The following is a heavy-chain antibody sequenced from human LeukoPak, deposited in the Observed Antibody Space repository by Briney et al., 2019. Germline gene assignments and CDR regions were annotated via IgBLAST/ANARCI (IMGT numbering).Heavy chain of an antibody. CDR1: GVTFSSYE. Sequence: GGSLRLSCAATGVTFSSYEMNWVRQAPGKGLEWASYISSSGTTMYYADSVKGRFTISRDNAKNSLYLQMNSLRAEDTAIYYCEGYDILTGPEAFDIWGQGTVVTVSS. CDR2: ISSSGTTM. J-gene: IGHJ3*02. CDR3: EGYDILTGPEAFDI. D-gene: IGHD3-9*01. V-gene: IGHV3-48*03.